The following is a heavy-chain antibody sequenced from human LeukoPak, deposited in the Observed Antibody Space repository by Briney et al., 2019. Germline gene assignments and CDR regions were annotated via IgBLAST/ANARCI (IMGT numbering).Heavy chain of an antibody. Sequence: SETLSLTCTVSGGAVSRGNYYWSWIRQPTGKGLEWIGYIDYSGSSNYNPSLKSRLTISVDTSKNQFSLKLSSVTAADTAVYYCARIAATGIDYWGQGTLVTVSS. D-gene: IGHD6-13*01. CDR2: IDYSGSS. V-gene: IGHV4-61*01. CDR3: ARIAATGIDY. CDR1: GGAVSRGNYY. J-gene: IGHJ4*02.